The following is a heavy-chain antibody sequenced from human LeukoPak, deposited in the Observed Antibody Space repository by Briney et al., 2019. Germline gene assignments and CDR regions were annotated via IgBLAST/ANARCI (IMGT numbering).Heavy chain of an antibody. Sequence: SVKVSCKASGYTFSSYAISWVRQAPGQGLEWMGGIIPILGIANYAQKFQGRVTITADKSTSTAYMELSSLRSEDTAVYYCARDRVESIAARPDYYYYGMDVWGQGTTVTVSS. CDR1: GYTFSSYA. V-gene: IGHV1-69*10. D-gene: IGHD6-6*01. CDR2: IIPILGIA. CDR3: ARDRVESIAARPDYYYYGMDV. J-gene: IGHJ6*02.